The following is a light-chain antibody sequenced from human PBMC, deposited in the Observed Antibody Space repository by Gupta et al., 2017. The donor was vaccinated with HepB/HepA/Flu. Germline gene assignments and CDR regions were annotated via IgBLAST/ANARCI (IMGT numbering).Light chain of an antibody. CDR2: DEN. J-gene: IGLJ3*02. Sequence: SFELTQAPAVSVASGLPVRITCQGDSLRTYYASWYQQKPARAPLLVIHDENNRPSGIPDRSPGSRLGNTASLTLTGAQAEDEADYYGSCRDSSGNHWVFGGGTTLTVL. CDR1: SLRTYY. V-gene: IGLV3-19*01. CDR3: SCRDSSGNHWV.